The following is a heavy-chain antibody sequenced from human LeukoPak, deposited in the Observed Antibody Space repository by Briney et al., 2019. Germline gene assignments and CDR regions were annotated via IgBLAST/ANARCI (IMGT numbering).Heavy chain of an antibody. V-gene: IGHV4-59*01. CDR3: ARFSGSYYSLFDY. D-gene: IGHD1-26*01. J-gene: IGHJ4*02. Sequence: SETLSLTCTVPGGSISSYYWSWIRQPPGKGLEWIGYIYYSGSTNYNPSLKSRVTISVDTSKNQFSLKLSSVTAADTAVYYCARFSGSYYSLFDYWGQGTLVTVSS. CDR2: IYYSGST. CDR1: GGSISSYY.